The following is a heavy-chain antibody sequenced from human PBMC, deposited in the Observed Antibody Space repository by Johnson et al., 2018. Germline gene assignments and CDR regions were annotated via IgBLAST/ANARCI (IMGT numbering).Heavy chain of an antibody. J-gene: IGHJ6*02. CDR3: ARRDASLANYYYYAMDV. V-gene: IGHV5-51*01. CDR2: IYPGDSDT. CDR1: GYSFISYW. D-gene: IGHD2-2*01. Sequence: VQLVQSGVEVKMPGESLKISCKGSGYSFISYWIGWVRQMPGKGLEWMGIIYPGDSDTRYSQSFQGQVPIPVDRSISTAYLQWRSLKVLGAAMYYCARRDASLANYYYYAMDVWGQGTTVTVSS.